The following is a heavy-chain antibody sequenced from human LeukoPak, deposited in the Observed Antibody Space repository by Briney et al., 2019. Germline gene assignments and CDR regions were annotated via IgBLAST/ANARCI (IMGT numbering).Heavy chain of an antibody. CDR3: VKRDKGTFDY. V-gene: IGHV3-23*01. Sequence: PGGSLRVSCAASGFTFRSYAMTWVRQAPGKGLEWVSAIRARADTSDYAEAVKGRFIISRDNSKNTLYLQMNSLRAEDTAVYYCVKRDKGTFDYWGRGTLVTVSS. CDR1: GFTFRSYA. CDR2: IRARADTS. D-gene: IGHD5-24*01. J-gene: IGHJ4*02.